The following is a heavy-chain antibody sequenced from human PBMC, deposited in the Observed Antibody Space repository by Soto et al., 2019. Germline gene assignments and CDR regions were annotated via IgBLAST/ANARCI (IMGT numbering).Heavy chain of an antibody. V-gene: IGHV3-33*01. D-gene: IGHD4-4*01. CDR3: ARVTTLKGMDV. J-gene: IGHJ6*02. CDR2: IWYDGSNE. Sequence: GGSLRLSCAASGFAFSSYGMHWVRQAPGKGLEWVAIIWYDGSNEYYADSVKGRFTISRDNSKNMVYLQMNSLRADDTAVYFCARVTTLKGMDVWGQGTTVTVSS. CDR1: GFAFSSYG.